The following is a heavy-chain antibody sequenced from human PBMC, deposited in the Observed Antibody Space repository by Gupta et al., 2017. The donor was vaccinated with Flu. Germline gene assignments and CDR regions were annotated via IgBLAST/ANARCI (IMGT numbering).Heavy chain of an antibody. D-gene: IGHD3-3*02. CDR2: ISSGGAYI. CDR3: ASTIFGVVTRVDH. V-gene: IGHV3-21*01. Sequence: EVQLVESGGGLVKPGGSLRLSCEASGFIFSRYSMMWVRQAPGKGLEWVSSISSGGAYIYYADSVKDRFTISRDSARESLYLQMNSLRGEDTGIYYCASTIFGVVTRVDHWGQGTPVTVSP. CDR1: GFIFSRYS. J-gene: IGHJ5*02.